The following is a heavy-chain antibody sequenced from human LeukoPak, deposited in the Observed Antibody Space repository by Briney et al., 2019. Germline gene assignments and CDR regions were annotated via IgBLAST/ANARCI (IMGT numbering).Heavy chain of an antibody. CDR1: GGSISNY. D-gene: IGHD2-15*01. CDR3: ARIHRYCSGGACYVLDN. J-gene: IGHJ4*02. V-gene: IGHV4-59*01. Sequence: SETLSLTCTVSGGSISNYWSWIRQPPGKGLEWIGYIYDSGSTNYNPSLKSRVTISVDTSKNQFSLKLSSVTAADTAVYYCARIHRYCSGGACYVLDNWGQGTLVAVSS. CDR2: IYDSGST.